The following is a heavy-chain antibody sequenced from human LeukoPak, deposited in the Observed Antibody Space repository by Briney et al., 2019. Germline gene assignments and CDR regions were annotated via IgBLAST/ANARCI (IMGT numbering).Heavy chain of an antibody. J-gene: IGHJ4*02. V-gene: IGHV3-23*01. CDR3: AKDRQWLVRRGNSFDY. D-gene: IGHD6-19*01. CDR2: ISGSGGST. Sequence: GGSLRLSCVASGFTFNSYAMNWVRQAPGKELECISGSGGSTYYADSVKGRFTISRDNSKNTLYLQMNSLRTEDTAVYYCAKDRQWLVRRGNSFDYWGQGTLVTVSS. CDR1: GFTFNSYA.